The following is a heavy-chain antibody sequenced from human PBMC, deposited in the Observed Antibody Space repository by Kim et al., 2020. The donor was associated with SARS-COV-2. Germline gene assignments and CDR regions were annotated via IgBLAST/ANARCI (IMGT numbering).Heavy chain of an antibody. Sequence: YPDSVQGRFAISRDNAKNSLYLQMNSLGGEDTAVYYCARDRTGSMGFDYWGQGTLVTVSS. D-gene: IGHD1-1*01. J-gene: IGHJ4*02. V-gene: IGHV3-21*01. CDR3: ARDRTGSMGFDY.